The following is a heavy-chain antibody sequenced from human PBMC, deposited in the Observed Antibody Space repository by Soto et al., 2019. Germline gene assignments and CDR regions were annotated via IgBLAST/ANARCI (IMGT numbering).Heavy chain of an antibody. CDR2: IIPIFGTA. Sequence: QVQLVQSGAEVKKPGSSVKVSCKASGGTFSSYAISWVRQAPGQGLEWMGGIIPIFGTANYAQKFQGRVTSTADESTSTAYMELSSLRSEDTAVYYCARATPVPPSVGYSPFDYWGQGTLVTVSS. J-gene: IGHJ4*02. D-gene: IGHD1-1*01. CDR3: ARATPVPPSVGYSPFDY. V-gene: IGHV1-69*12. CDR1: GGTFSSYA.